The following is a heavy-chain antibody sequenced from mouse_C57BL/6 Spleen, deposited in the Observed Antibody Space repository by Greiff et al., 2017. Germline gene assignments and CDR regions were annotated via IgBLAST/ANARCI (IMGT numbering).Heavy chain of an antibody. CDR1: GYSITSDY. D-gene: IGHD2-4*01. CDR2: ISYSGST. J-gene: IGHJ4*01. Sequence: VQLKESGPGLAKPSQTLSLTCSVTGYSITSDYWNWIRKFPGNKLEYMGYISYSGSTYYNPSLKSRISITRDTSKNQYYLQLNSVTTEDTATYYCARSHYDYDETHYYAKDYWGQGTSVTVSS. V-gene: IGHV3-8*01. CDR3: ARSHYDYDETHYYAKDY.